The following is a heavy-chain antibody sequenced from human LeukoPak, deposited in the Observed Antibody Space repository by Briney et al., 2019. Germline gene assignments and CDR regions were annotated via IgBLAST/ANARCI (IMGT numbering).Heavy chain of an antibody. D-gene: IGHD3-10*01. CDR1: GGSFSGYY. J-gene: IGHJ5*02. V-gene: IGHV4-34*01. CDR2: INHSGST. CDR3: ASGPVRGVMITLTRKKDNWFDP. Sequence: SETLSLTCAVYGGSFSGYYWSWIRQPPGKGLEWSGEINHSGSTNYNPALKRRVTISVDTSKNQFSLQLSSVTAAGTAVYYSASGPVRGVMITLTRKKDNWFDPWGQGTLVTVSS.